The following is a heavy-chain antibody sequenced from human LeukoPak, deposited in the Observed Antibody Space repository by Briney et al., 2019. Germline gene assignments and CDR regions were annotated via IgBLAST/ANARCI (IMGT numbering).Heavy chain of an antibody. CDR1: GFTFSSYA. CDR3: ARDDRPLDYYYYYGMDV. CDR2: ISYDGSNK. Sequence: GRSLRLSCAASGFTFSSYAMHWVRQAPGKGLEWVAVISYDGSNKYYADSVKGRFTISRDNSKNTLYLQMNSLRAEDTAVYYCARDDRPLDYYYYYGMDVWGQGTTVTVSS. J-gene: IGHJ6*02. V-gene: IGHV3-30-3*01.